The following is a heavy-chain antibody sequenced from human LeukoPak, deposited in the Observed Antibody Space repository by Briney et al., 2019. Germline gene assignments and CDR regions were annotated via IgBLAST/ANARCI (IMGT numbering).Heavy chain of an antibody. Sequence: PSETLSLTCSVSGGSISRSSYYWGWIRQPPGKGLEWIGSIYCSGSTYYNPSLKSRVTISLDTSKNHFSLKLSSVTAADTAVYYCARQWIQLWMLDYWGQGTLVTVSS. J-gene: IGHJ4*02. D-gene: IGHD5-18*01. CDR1: GGSISRSSYY. V-gene: IGHV4-39*01. CDR2: IYCSGST. CDR3: ARQWIQLWMLDY.